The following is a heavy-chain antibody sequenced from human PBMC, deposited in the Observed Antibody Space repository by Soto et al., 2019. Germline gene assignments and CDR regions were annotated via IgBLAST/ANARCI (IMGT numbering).Heavy chain of an antibody. D-gene: IGHD4-17*01. V-gene: IGHV3-64D*06. CDR1: GFTFSSYA. CDR3: VKDQLNDYGDYAIY. Sequence: GGSLRLSCSASGFTFSSYAMPWVRQAPGKGLEYVSAISSNGGSTYYADSVKGRFTISRDNAKNTLYLQMSSLRAEGTAVYYCVKDQLNDYGDYAIYGGRGTLVTVSS. J-gene: IGHJ4*02. CDR2: ISSNGGST.